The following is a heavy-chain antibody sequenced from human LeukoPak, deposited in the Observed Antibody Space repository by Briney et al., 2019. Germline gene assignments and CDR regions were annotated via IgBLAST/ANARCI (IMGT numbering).Heavy chain of an antibody. CDR1: GGSISSSSYY. Sequence: SETLSLTCTVSGGSISSSSYYWGWIRQPPGKGLEWIGSIYYSGSPYYNPSLKSRVTISMDTSKNQFSLRLNSVTAADTAVYYCARLSITMVRGVIHYYYYYYMDVWGKGTTVTISS. V-gene: IGHV4-39*07. CDR2: IYYSGSP. D-gene: IGHD3-10*01. J-gene: IGHJ6*03. CDR3: ARLSITMVRGVIHYYYYYYMDV.